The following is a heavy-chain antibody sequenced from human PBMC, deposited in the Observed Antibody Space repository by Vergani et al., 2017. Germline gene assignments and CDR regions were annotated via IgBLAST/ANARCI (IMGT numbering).Heavy chain of an antibody. CDR1: GFTFSSYG. CDR2: ISYDGSKK. D-gene: IGHD1-14*01. J-gene: IGHJ6*02. CDR3: AKDLTGYRSEYYYYGMDV. Sequence: VQLVESGGGVVQPGRSLRLSCAASGFTFSSYGMHWVRQAPGKGLEWVAVISYDGSKKYYADSVKGRFTISRDNSKNTLYLQMNSLRAEDTAVYYCAKDLTGYRSEYYYYGMDVWGQGTTVTVSS. V-gene: IGHV3-30*18.